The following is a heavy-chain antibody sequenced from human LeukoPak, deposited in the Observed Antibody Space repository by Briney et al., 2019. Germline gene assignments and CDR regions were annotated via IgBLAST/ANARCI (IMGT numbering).Heavy chain of an antibody. D-gene: IGHD3-10*01. CDR3: AKDPMVRGVIGRYFDY. CDR1: GFSVITDY. CDR2: IRYDGSNK. J-gene: IGHJ4*02. Sequence: GGSLRLSCAASGFSVITDYMTWVRQAPGKGLEWVAFIRYDGSNKYYADSVKGRFTISRDNSKNTLYLQMNSLRAEDTAVYYCAKDPMVRGVIGRYFDYWGQGTLVTVSS. V-gene: IGHV3-30*02.